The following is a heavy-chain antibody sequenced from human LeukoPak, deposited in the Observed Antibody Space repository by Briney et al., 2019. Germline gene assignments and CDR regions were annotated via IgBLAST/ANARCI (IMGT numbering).Heavy chain of an antibody. CDR1: VGSTSSGSYY. V-gene: IGHV4-61*02. J-gene: IGHJ4*02. D-gene: IGHD3-22*01. CDR2: IYTSGST. CDR3: ARARQISSGYYRYFDS. Sequence: PSQTLSLTCTLSVGSTSSGSYYWGWVRQPAGRGLEWIGRIYTSGSTNYNPPLKSRVTISVDTSKNQLSLKLSSVTAADTAVYYCARARQISSGYYRYFDSWGQGTLVTVSS.